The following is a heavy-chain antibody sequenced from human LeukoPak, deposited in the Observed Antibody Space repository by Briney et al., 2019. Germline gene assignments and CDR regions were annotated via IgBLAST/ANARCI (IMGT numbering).Heavy chain of an antibody. D-gene: IGHD3-9*01. V-gene: IGHV3-21*01. CDR3: AREADYDILTGYWDFDY. CDR2: ISSSSSYI. J-gene: IGHJ4*02. CDR1: GFTFISYS. Sequence: GGSLRLSCAASGFTFISYSMNWVRQAPGKGLGGVSSISSSSSYIYYADSVKGRFTISRDNAKNSLYLQMNSLRAEDTAVYYCAREADYDILTGYWDFDYWGQGTLVTVSS.